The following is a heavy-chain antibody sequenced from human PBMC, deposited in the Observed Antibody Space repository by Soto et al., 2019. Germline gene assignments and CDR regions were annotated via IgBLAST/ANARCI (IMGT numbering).Heavy chain of an antibody. CDR2: IYSDGSA. Sequence: EVQLVETGGGLIQPGGSLRLSCAASGYTVSSNYMSWVRQAPGKGLEWVSIIYSDGSAYYADSVKGRFTISRDNSKNTVYLQMNNVRAEGTAVYHCARGGSYPMNYYGMFVWGQGTTVTVSS. CDR1: GYTVSSNY. V-gene: IGHV3-53*02. J-gene: IGHJ6*02. D-gene: IGHD1-26*01. CDR3: ARGGSYPMNYYGMFV.